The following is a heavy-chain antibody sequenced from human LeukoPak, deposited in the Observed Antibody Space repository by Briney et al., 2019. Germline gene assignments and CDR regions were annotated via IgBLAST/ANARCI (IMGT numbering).Heavy chain of an antibody. CDR2: IYYSGNA. CDR1: GVTISTSGSY. J-gene: IGHJ4*02. V-gene: IGHV4-39*07. Sequence: PSGTLSLTCTVSGVTISTSGSYWVCVRQAPGQGLGWNGIIYYSGNAYYHPSLKSLITLSVDTSKNQFSLKLTSVTAADTAVYYCARHGYYYGSGVEGYFDYWGQGTLVTVSS. D-gene: IGHD3-10*01. CDR3: ARHGYYYGSGVEGYFDY.